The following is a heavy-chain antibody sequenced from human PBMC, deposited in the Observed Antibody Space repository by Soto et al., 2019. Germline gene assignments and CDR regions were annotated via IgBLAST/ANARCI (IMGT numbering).Heavy chain of an antibody. CDR2: VSANNGQT. CDR3: ARDIESVTAKPFFYDYAMDV. J-gene: IGHJ6*02. Sequence: GASVKTEFEGAGFRFSIYGLEWARQAPRQGPEWMGWVSANNGQTNYAQTLQGRVSMTTDTSTSKAYMELRGLTFYDTAVYYCARDIESVTAKPFFYDYAMDVWGQGTTVTGSS. D-gene: IGHD2-8*01. CDR1: GFRFSIYG. V-gene: IGHV1-18*01.